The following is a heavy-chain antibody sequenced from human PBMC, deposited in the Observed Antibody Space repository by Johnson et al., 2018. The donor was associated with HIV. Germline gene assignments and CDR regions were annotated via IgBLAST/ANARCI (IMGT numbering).Heavy chain of an antibody. V-gene: IGHV3-11*04. CDR2: ISSSGSTI. CDR1: GFTFSDYY. CDR3: ASEYYYDSSADRSAFDI. J-gene: IGHJ3*02. Sequence: VQLVESGGGLVKPGGSLRLSCAASGFTFSDYYMSWIRQAPGKGLEWVSYISSSGSTIYYADSVKGRFSISRDNAKNSLYLQMNSLRAEDTAVYYCASEYYYDSSADRSAFDIWGQGTMVTVSS. D-gene: IGHD3-22*01.